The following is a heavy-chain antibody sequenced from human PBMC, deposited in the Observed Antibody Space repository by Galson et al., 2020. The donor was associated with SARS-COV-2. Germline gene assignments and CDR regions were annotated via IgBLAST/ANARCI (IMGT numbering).Heavy chain of an antibody. Sequence: QAGGSLRLSCAASGFTFSSYAMHWVRQAPGKGLEWVAVISYDGSNKYYADSVKCRFTISRDNSKNTLYLQMNSLRAEDTAVYYCARDQDYYDSSDPMEVWGQGTTVTGCS. J-gene: IGHJ6*02. CDR3: ARDQDYYDSSDPMEV. CDR1: GFTFSSYA. CDR2: ISYDGSNK. D-gene: IGHD3-22*01. V-gene: IGHV3-30*04.